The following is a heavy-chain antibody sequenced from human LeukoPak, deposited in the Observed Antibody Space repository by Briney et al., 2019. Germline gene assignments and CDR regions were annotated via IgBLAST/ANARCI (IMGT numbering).Heavy chain of an antibody. CDR3: AKDPNSSVFRYYYYGMDV. Sequence: GGSLRLSCAASGFTFSSYWMHWVRQAPGKGLVWVSRINSDGSSTSYADSVKGRFTISRDNAKNTLYLQMNSLRAEDTAVYYCAKDPNSSVFRYYYYGMDVWGQGTTVTVSS. CDR1: GFTFSSYW. V-gene: IGHV3-74*01. CDR2: INSDGSST. J-gene: IGHJ6*02. D-gene: IGHD3-22*01.